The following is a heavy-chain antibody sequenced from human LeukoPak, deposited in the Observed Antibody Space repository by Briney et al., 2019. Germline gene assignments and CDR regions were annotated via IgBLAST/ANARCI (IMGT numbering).Heavy chain of an antibody. J-gene: IGHJ4*02. D-gene: IGHD3-9*01. Sequence: SETLSLTCTVSGGSISSSSYYWGWIRQPPGKGLEWIGSIYYSGSTYYNPSLKSRVTISVDTSKNQFSLKLSSVTAADTAVYYCARKVLYYDILTGYYGYFDYWGQGTLVTVSS. V-gene: IGHV4-39*07. CDR3: ARKVLYYDILTGYYGYFDY. CDR1: GGSISSSSYY. CDR2: IYYSGST.